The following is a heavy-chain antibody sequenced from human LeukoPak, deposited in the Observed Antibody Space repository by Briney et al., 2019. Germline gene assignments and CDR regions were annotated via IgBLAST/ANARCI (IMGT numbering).Heavy chain of an antibody. CDR1: GFTFSSYA. CDR2: ISYDGSSK. J-gene: IGHJ4*02. V-gene: IGHV3-30-3*01. Sequence: PGGSLRLSCAASGFTFSSYAMHWVRQAPGKGLEWVAVISYDGSSKYYADSLKGRFTISGDNSKNTLYLQMNSLTAEDTAVYYCARWLGSSTNPGPYYFDYWGQGTLVTVSS. CDR3: ARWLGSSTNPGPYYFDY. D-gene: IGHD1-26*01.